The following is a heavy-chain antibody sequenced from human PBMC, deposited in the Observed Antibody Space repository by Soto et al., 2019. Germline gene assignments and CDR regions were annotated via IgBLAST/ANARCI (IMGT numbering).Heavy chain of an antibody. CDR1: GFTFSSEW. CDR2: INNDGSST. CDR3: ARDVQLQSFDY. D-gene: IGHD5-18*01. J-gene: IGHJ4*02. Sequence: GGSPRLSCAASGFTFSSEWMHWVRQAPGKGLVWVSRINNDGSSTSYADSVKGRFTMSRDNAQNTLYLQMNSLRAEDTAVYYCARDVQLQSFDYWGQGTLVTVSS. V-gene: IGHV3-74*01.